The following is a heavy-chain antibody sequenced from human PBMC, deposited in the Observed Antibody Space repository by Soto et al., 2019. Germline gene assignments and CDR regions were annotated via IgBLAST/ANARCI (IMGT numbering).Heavy chain of an antibody. CDR2: MNPNSGNT. CDR3: AIGEWLSTSYFNF. J-gene: IGHJ4*02. D-gene: IGHD3-3*01. Sequence: ASVKVSCKASGYTFTSYDINWVRQATGQGLEWMGWMNPNSGNTGYAQKFQGRVTMTRNTSISTAYMELSSLRSEDTAVYHCAIGEWLSTSYFNFWGKGTLVTVSS. CDR1: GYTFTSYD. V-gene: IGHV1-8*01.